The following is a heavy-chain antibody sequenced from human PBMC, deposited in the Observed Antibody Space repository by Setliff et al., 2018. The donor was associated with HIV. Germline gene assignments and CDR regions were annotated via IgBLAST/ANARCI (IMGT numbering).Heavy chain of an antibody. J-gene: IGHJ6*03. V-gene: IGHV4-4*07. CDR1: GGSISSYY. Sequence: SSETLSLTCTVSGGSISSYYWSWIRQPAGKGLEWIGRIYTSESANYNPSLKSRVTMSVDTSRNHFSLKLTSVTAADTAVYYCASEAWTSYRSSSGYYYYYMDVWGKGTTVTVSS. D-gene: IGHD6-6*01. CDR2: IYTSESA. CDR3: ASEAWTSYRSSSGYYYYYMDV.